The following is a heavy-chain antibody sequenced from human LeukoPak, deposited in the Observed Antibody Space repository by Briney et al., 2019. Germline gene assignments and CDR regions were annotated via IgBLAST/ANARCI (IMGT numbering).Heavy chain of an antibody. J-gene: IGHJ4*02. V-gene: IGHV4-31*03. CDR3: ARFSDSSGYGFDY. CDR2: TYYSGST. D-gene: IGHD3-22*01. Sequence: SETLSLTCTVSGGSISSGGYYWSWIRQHPGKGLEWIGYTYYSGSTYYNPSLKSRVTISVDTSKNQFSLKLSSVTAADTAVYYCARFSDSSGYGFDYWGQGTLVTVSS. CDR1: GGSISSGGYY.